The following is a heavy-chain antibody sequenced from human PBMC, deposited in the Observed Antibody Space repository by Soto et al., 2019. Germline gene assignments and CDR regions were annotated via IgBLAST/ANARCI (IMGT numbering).Heavy chain of an antibody. D-gene: IGHD3-22*01. CDR2: IDPSDSYT. CDR1: GYSFTSYW. CDR3: ARQDYYDSSGYYYTHYYYYGMDV. Sequence: PGESLKISCKGSGYSFTSYWISWVRQMPGKGLEWMGRIDPSDSYTNYSPSFQGHVTISADKSISTAYLQWSSLKASDTAMYYCARQDYYDSSGYYYTHYYYYGMDVWGQGTTVTVSS. J-gene: IGHJ6*02. V-gene: IGHV5-10-1*01.